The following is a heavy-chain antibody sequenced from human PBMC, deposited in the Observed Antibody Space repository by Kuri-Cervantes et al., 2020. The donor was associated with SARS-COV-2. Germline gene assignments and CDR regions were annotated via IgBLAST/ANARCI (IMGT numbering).Heavy chain of an antibody. CDR1: GFTFSSYA. CDR2: ISSSSSYI. J-gene: IGHJ4*02. D-gene: IGHD1-26*01. CDR3: ARDHYGWELILFDY. Sequence: GGSLRLSCAASGFTFSSYAMSWVRQAPGKGLEWVSSISSSSSYIYYADSVKGRFTISRDNAKNSLYLQMNSLRAEDAAVYYCARDHYGWELILFDYWGQGTLVTVSS. V-gene: IGHV3-21*04.